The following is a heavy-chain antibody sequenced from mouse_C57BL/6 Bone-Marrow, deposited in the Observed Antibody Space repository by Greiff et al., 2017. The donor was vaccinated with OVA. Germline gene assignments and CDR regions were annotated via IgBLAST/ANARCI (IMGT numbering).Heavy chain of an antibody. CDR2: ISSGGSYT. V-gene: IGHV5-6*02. J-gene: IGHJ2*01. CDR1: GFTFSSYG. D-gene: IGHD2-5*01. Sequence: EVMLVESGGDLVKPGGSLKLSCAASGFTFSSYGMSWVRQTPDKRLEWVATISSGGSYTYYPDSVKGRFTISRDNAKNTLYLQMSSLESEDTDLSYCPSAYYSNPYYLDYWGQGTTLTVSS. CDR3: PSAYYSNPYYLDY.